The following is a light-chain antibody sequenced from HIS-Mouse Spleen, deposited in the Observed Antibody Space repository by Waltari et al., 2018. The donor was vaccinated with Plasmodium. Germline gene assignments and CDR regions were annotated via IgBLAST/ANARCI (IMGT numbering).Light chain of an antibody. CDR3: QQYNNWPAWT. CDR1: QSVSSN. Sequence: EIVMTQSPATLSVSPGERATLSCRASQSVSSNLAWYQQKPGQAPRLLIYGASTRATGIPARFSGSWSGTEFTRTISSLQSEDFAVYYCQQYNNWPAWTFGQGTKVEIK. J-gene: IGKJ1*01. CDR2: GAS. V-gene: IGKV3-15*01.